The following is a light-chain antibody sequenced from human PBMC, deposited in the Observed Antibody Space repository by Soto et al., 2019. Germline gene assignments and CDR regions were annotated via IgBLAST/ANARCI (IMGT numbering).Light chain of an antibody. J-gene: IGLJ2*01. CDR1: SSHIGAGYN. V-gene: IGLV1-40*01. CDR2: GNN. Sequence: QSVLTQPPSVSGAPGQRVTISCTGTSSHIGAGYNVHWYQQLPGTATKLLIYGNNNRPSGVPDRFSGSKSDTSASLAITGLQAEDEAHYHCQSYDRSLSASVFGGGTKLTVL. CDR3: QSYDRSLSASV.